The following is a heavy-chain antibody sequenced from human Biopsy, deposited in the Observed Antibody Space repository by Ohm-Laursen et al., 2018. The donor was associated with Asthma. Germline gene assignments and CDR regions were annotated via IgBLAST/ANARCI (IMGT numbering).Heavy chain of an antibody. V-gene: IGHV1-69*13. CDR1: GGTFNTYV. CDR2: INSVFGTT. Sequence: SVTVSCKSLGGTFNTYVIGWVRQAPGQGLEWMGGINSVFGTTTYPQKFQDRVTITADDSTSTVYMELSSLRSEDTAVYYFARKAGSCISRTCYSLDFWGQGTLVTVSS. D-gene: IGHD2-2*01. J-gene: IGHJ4*02. CDR3: ARKAGSCISRTCYSLDF.